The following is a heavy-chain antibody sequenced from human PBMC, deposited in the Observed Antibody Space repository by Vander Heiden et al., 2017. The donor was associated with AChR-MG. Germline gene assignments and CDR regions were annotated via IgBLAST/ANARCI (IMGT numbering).Heavy chain of an antibody. V-gene: IGHV1-8*01. D-gene: IGHD3-16*01. J-gene: IGHJ4*02. CDR1: RYTFTSYD. CDR3: ARAHWGTPAGFDY. Sequence: QVQLVQSGAEVTKPGASVNVSCQASRYTFTSYDSNWGRQATGQGLEGRGWMNPNSGNTGYEEKFQGRVTMTRKTSISTAYMELRSLRSEDTAVYYCARAHWGTPAGFDYWGQGTLVTVSS. CDR2: MNPNSGNT.